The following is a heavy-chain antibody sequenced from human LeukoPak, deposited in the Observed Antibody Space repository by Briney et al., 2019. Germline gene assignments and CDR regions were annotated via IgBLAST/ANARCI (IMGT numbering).Heavy chain of an antibody. J-gene: IGHJ5*02. V-gene: IGHV1-8*03. CDR1: GYTFTSYD. D-gene: IGHD3-3*01. CDR2: MNPNSGNT. CDR3: ARGNGRFLEWLFIS. Sequence: ASVKVSCKASGYTFTSYDINWVRQATGHGREGMGWMNPNSGNTGYAQKFQGRVTITRNTSISTAYMELSSLRSEDTAVYYCARGNGRFLEWLFISWGQGTLVTVSS.